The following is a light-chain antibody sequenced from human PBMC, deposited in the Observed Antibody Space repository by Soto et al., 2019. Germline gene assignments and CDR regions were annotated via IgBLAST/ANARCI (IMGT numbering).Light chain of an antibody. J-gene: IGKJ1*01. Sequence: ELVLTQSPGTLSLSPGERATLSCRASQSVSSRYLAGYQQKPGQAPRLLIYGASSRATGIPDRFSGSGSGTDFTLTISRLEPEVFAVYYCQQYANSPPTFGRGTKVEIK. CDR1: QSVSSRY. CDR3: QQYANSPPT. CDR2: GAS. V-gene: IGKV3-20*01.